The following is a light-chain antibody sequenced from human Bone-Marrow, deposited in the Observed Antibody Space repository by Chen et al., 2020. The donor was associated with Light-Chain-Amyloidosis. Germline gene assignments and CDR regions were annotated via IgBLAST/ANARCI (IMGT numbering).Light chain of an antibody. J-gene: IGLJ3*02. CDR3: QVWDRSSDRPV. V-gene: IGLV3-21*02. CDR2: DDS. CDR1: NIGSTS. Sequence: SYVLTQPSSVSVAPGQTATIACGGNNIGSTSVHWYQQTPGQAPLLVVHDDSDRPSGTPERLSGSNSGNTATLTISRVEAGDEADYYCQVWDRSSDRPVFGGGTKLTVL.